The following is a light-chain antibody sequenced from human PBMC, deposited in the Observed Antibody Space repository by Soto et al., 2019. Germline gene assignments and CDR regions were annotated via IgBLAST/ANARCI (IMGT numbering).Light chain of an antibody. V-gene: IGKV3-15*01. CDR1: QSVNNN. CDR3: QQYNNWRT. J-gene: IGKJ1*01. CDR2: GVS. Sequence: EIVMTKSPATLSVFPGERATLSCRASQSVNNNLAWYQQNPGQAPRLLIHGVSTRATGIPARFSGSGSGTEFTLTISSLQSEDFAVYYCQQYNNWRTFGQGTKV.